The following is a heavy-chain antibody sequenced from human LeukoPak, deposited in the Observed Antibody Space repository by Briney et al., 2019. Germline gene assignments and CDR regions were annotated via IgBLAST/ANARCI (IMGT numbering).Heavy chain of an antibody. J-gene: IGHJ3*02. V-gene: IGHV1-18*04. D-gene: IGHD4-17*01. Sequence: ASVKVSCKASGYTFTGSYMHRVRQAPGQGLESMGWISTYHGNTDYAQKLQGRVTMTTDTSTSTAYMELRSLRSDDTAVYYCAREFPSVTPDAFDIWGQGTLVTVSS. CDR1: GYTFTGSY. CDR2: ISTYHGNT. CDR3: AREFPSVTPDAFDI.